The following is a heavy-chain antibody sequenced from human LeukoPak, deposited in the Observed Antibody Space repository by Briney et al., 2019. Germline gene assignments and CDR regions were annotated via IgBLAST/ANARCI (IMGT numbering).Heavy chain of an antibody. CDR2: INAGNGNT. CDR1: RYTFTSYA. J-gene: IGHJ4*02. CDR3: ARDGIRYCSGGSCCPFVY. D-gene: IGHD2-15*01. V-gene: IGHV1-3*01. Sequence: ASVKVSCKASRYTFTSYAMHWVRQAPGQRLEWMGWINAGNGNTKYSQKFQGRVTITRDTSASTAYMELSSLRSEDTAVYYCARDGIRYCSGGSCCPFVYWGQGTLVTVSS.